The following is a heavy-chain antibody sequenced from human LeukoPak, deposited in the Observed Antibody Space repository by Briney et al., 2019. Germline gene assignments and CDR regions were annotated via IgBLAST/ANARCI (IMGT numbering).Heavy chain of an antibody. Sequence: SETLSLTCTVSGGSISSHYWSWIRQPPGKGLEWIGYIYYSGSTNYNPSLKSRVTISVDTSKNQFSLKLSSVTAADTAVYYCARTRAIGEFDYWGQGTLVTVSS. CDR1: GGSISSHY. CDR3: ARTRAIGEFDY. D-gene: IGHD3-10*01. CDR2: IYYSGST. V-gene: IGHV4-59*08. J-gene: IGHJ4*02.